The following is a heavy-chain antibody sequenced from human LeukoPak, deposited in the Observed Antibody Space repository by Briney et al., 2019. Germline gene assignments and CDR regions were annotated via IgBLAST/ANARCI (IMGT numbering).Heavy chain of an antibody. CDR3: ARDRYQLPSD. D-gene: IGHD2-2*01. J-gene: IGHJ4*02. CDR1: GFTFDDYG. CDR2: INWDGGST. V-gene: IGHV3-20*04. Sequence: GGSLRLSCAASGFTFDDYGMSWVRQAPGKGLEWVSGINWDGGSTGYAGSVKGRFTISRDNAKNSMYLQMNSLRAEDTALYYCARDRYQLPSDWGQGTLVTVSS.